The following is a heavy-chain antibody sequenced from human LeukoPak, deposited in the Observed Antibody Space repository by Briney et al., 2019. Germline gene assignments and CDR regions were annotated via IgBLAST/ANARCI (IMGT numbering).Heavy chain of an antibody. CDR3: ARNGPENSGTCSHFDY. CDR2: INWNGGST. D-gene: IGHD1-26*01. J-gene: IGHJ4*02. CDR1: GFTFDDYG. Sequence: GGSLRLSCAASGFTFDDYGMSWVRQAPGKGLEWVSGINWNGGSTGYADSVKGRFTISRDNAKISLYLQMKSLRAEDTALYYCARNGPENSGTCSHFDYWGQGTLVTVSS. V-gene: IGHV3-20*04.